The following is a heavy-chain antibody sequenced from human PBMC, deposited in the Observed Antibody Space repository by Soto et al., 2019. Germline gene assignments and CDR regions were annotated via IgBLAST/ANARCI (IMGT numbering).Heavy chain of an antibody. Sequence: XETLSLTCTVAGGSISKNDYYWAWIRQPPGKGLEWIGTIYYSGNTYYNPSLKSRVTISVDTSKDQFSLKLSSVTAADTAVYHCARLDKVLVQTFDYWGQGTLVTVSS. V-gene: IGHV4-39*01. J-gene: IGHJ4*02. CDR3: ARLDKVLVQTFDY. CDR1: GGSISKNDYY. D-gene: IGHD5-18*01. CDR2: IYYSGNT.